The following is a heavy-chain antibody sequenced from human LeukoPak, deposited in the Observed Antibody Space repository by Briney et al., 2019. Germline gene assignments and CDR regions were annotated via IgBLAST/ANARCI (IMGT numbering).Heavy chain of an antibody. CDR2: IYYSGST. V-gene: IGHV4-39*07. CDR3: ARRPGGWYYFDN. J-gene: IGHJ4*02. D-gene: IGHD6-19*01. CDR1: GGSISSSSYY. Sequence: SETLSLTCTVSGGSISSSSYYWGWIRQPPGKGLEWIGSIYYSGSTYYNPSLKSRVTISVDTSKNQFSLKLSSVTAADTAVYYCARRPGGWYYFDNWGQGTLVTVSS.